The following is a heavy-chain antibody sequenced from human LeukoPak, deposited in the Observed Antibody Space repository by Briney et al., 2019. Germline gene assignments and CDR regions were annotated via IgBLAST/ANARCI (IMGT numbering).Heavy chain of an antibody. J-gene: IGHJ4*02. CDR1: GFTFSTYT. V-gene: IGHV3-21*01. D-gene: IGHD1-26*01. Sequence: GGSLRLSCAASGFTFSTYTMNWVRQAPGKGLEWVSSISSGSSYIYYTDSVKGRFTISRDNAKTSLYLEINSLRAEDTAVYYCASGSYYGYRGQGTLVTVSS. CDR3: ASGSYYGY. CDR2: ISSGSSYI.